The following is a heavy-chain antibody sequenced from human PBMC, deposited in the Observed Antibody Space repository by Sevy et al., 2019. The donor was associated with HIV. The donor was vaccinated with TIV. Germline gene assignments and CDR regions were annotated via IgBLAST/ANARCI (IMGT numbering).Heavy chain of an antibody. CDR1: GFSFSSYA. J-gene: IGHJ4*02. D-gene: IGHD3-22*01. CDR2: ISGSGGST. CDR3: ANPYYYDSSGFIFDY. V-gene: IGHV3-23*01. Sequence: GESLKISCAASGFSFSSYAMSWVRQATGKGLECVSAISGSGGSTYYADSVKGRFTISRDNSKNTLYLQMNSLRAEDTAVYYCANPYYYDSSGFIFDYWGQGTLVTVSS.